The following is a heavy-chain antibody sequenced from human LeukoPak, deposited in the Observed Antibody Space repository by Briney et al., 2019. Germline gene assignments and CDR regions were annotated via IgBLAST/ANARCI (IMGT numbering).Heavy chain of an antibody. CDR2: INPNSGNT. V-gene: IGHV1-2*02. J-gene: IGHJ6*03. CDR1: GYTFTGYY. CDR3: ARGPIYGDYENGYYYYMDV. Sequence: ASVKVSCKASGYTFTGYYMHWVRQAPGQGLEWMGWINPNSGNTHYSQKFQDRVTTTRDTSISTAYMELSSLRSEDTAVYYCARGPIYGDYENGYYYYMDVWGKGTTVTVSS. D-gene: IGHD4-17*01.